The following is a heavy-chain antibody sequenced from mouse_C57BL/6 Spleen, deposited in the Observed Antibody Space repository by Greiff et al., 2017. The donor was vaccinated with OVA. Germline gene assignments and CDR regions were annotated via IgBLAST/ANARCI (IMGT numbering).Heavy chain of an antibody. Sequence: EVKLVESGGGLVKPGGSLKLSCAASGFTFSDYGMHWVRQAPEKGLEWVAYISSGSSTIYYADTVKGRFTISRDNAKNTLFLQMTSLRSEDTAMYYCAIYDYDEGDYWGQGTTLTVSS. CDR3: AIYDYDEGDY. V-gene: IGHV5-17*01. D-gene: IGHD2-4*01. CDR1: GFTFSDYG. CDR2: ISSGSSTI. J-gene: IGHJ2*01.